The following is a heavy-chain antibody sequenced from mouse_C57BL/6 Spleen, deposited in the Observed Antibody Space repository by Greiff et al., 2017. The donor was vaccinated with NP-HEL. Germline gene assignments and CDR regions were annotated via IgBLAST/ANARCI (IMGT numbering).Heavy chain of an antibody. V-gene: IGHV1-80*01. Sequence: QVQLQQSGAELVKNGEGGKRAGRVSGYAFSSYWMNWVKQRPGKGLEWIGQIYPGDGDTNYNGKFKGKATLTADKSSSTAYMQLSSLTSEDSAVYFCLIYYDYDEAYWGQGTLVTVSA. J-gene: IGHJ3*01. D-gene: IGHD2-4*01. CDR1: GYAFSSYW. CDR2: IYPGDGDT. CDR3: LIYYDYDEAY.